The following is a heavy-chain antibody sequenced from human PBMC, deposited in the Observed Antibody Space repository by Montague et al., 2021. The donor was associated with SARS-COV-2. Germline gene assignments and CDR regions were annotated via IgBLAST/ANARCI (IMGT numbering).Heavy chain of an antibody. CDR2: IYHSGST. D-gene: IGHD4-11*01. CDR3: AVNSNYYYYYGMTS. V-gene: IGHV4-38-2*02. CDR1: GYSISSGYY. Sequence: SETLSLTCTVSGYSISSGYYWGWIRQPPGKGLEWIGSIYHSGSTYYNPSLKSRVTISVDTSKNQFSLKLSSVTAADTAVYYCAVNSNYYYYYGMTSGAKGPRSPSP. J-gene: IGHJ6*02.